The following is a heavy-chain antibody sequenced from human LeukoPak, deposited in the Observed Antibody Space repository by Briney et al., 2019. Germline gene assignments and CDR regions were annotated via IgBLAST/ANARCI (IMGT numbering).Heavy chain of an antibody. D-gene: IGHD6-13*01. CDR1: GFTFSSYS. CDR3: ARDRIAAAGTPDY. Sequence: GGSLRLSCAASGFTFSSYSMNWVRQAPGKGPEWVSSISSSSSYIYYADSVKGRFTNSRDNAKNSLYLQMNSLRAEDTAVYYCARDRIAAAGTPDYWGQGTLVTVSS. J-gene: IGHJ4*02. V-gene: IGHV3-21*01. CDR2: ISSSSSYI.